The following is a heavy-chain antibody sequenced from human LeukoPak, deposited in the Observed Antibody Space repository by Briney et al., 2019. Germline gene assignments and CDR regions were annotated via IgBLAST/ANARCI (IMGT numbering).Heavy chain of an antibody. Sequence: SETLSLTCTVSGGSITSYFWSWIRQPPGKVLEWIGYVFYIGSTNYNPSLKSRVTLSVDTSKNQFSLNLRSVTAADTAVYYCARGPFRDSSSWYYFDYWGQGTLVTVSS. CDR2: VFYIGST. CDR3: ARGPFRDSSSWYYFDY. J-gene: IGHJ4*02. D-gene: IGHD6-13*01. V-gene: IGHV4-59*01. CDR1: GGSITSYF.